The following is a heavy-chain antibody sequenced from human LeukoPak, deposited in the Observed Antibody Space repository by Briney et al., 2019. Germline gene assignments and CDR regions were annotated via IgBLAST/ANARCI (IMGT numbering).Heavy chain of an antibody. CDR1: GFTFSNYY. CDR2: IYSGGGT. J-gene: IGHJ4*02. D-gene: IGHD1-26*01. Sequence: GGSLRLSCAASGFTFSNYYMNWVRQAPGKGLEWVSVIYSGGGTHYKAAVKGRFTISRDNSKNTLFLQMNNLRAEDTALYDCARGQVVGATDYFDYWGQGTPVTVAS. CDR3: ARGQVVGATDYFDY. V-gene: IGHV3-53*01.